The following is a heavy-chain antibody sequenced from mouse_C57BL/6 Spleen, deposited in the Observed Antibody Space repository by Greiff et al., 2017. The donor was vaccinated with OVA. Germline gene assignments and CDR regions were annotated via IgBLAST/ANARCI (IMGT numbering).Heavy chain of an antibody. V-gene: IGHV10-1*01. CDR1: GFSFNTYA. Sequence: EVMLVESGGGLVQPKGSLKLSCAASGFSFNTYAMNWVRQAPGKGLEWVARIRSKSNNYATYYADSVKDRFTISRDDSESMLYLQMNNLKTEDTAMYYCVRHSGNYEGYFDYWGQGTTLTVSS. J-gene: IGHJ2*01. D-gene: IGHD2-1*01. CDR3: VRHSGNYEGYFDY. CDR2: IRSKSNNYAT.